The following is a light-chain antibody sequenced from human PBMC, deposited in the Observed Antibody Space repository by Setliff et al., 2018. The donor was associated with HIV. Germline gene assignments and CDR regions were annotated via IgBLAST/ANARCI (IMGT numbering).Light chain of an antibody. CDR1: SSDVGGYNY. J-gene: IGLJ1*01. CDR2: EVS. Sequence: QSALTQPPSASGSPGQSVTISCTGTSSDVGGYNYVSWYQQHPGKAPKLMIFEVSKRPSGVSNRFSGSKSGNTASLTISGLQAEDEADYYCCSWAGSSTYVFGTGTKVTVL. CDR3: CSWAGSSTYV. V-gene: IGLV2-23*02.